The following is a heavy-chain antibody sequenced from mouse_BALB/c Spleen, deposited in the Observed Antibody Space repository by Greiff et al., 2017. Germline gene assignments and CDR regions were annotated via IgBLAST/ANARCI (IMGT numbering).Heavy chain of an antibody. CDR1: GFTFSSYA. CDR3: AREGLRQYFDV. D-gene: IGHD2-4*01. CDR2: ISSGGSYT. Sequence: EVQLVESGGGLVKPGGSLKLSCAASGFTFSSYAMSWVRQSPEKRLEWVAEISSGGSYTYYPDTVTGRFTISRDNAKNTLYLEMSSLRSEDTAMYYCAREGLRQYFDVWGAGTTVTVSS. V-gene: IGHV5-9-4*01. J-gene: IGHJ1*01.